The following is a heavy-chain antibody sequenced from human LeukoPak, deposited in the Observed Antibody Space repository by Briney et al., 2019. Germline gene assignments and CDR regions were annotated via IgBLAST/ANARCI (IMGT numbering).Heavy chain of an antibody. V-gene: IGHV1-8*01. J-gene: IGHJ6*03. CDR2: MNPNSGNT. CDR3: ARGPAVAYYYYYMDV. Sequence: GASVKVSCKASGYTFTSYDINWVRQATGQGLEWMGWMNPNSGNTGYAQKFQGRVTMIRNTSISTAYMELSSLRSEDTAVYYCARGPAVAYYYYYMDVWGKGTTVTVSS. D-gene: IGHD4-23*01. CDR1: GYTFTSYD.